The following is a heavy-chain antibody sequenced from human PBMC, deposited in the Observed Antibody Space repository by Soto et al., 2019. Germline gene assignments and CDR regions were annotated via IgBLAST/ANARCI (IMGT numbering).Heavy chain of an antibody. Sequence: QVTLKESGPVMVKPTETLTLTCTVSGFSFSNARMGVSWIRQPPGKALEWLAHIFSNDDKSYSTSLKSRLTISKDTSKSQVVLTMTNMDPVDTATYYCARNAKSKAAAGAGFDLWGRGTLVTVSS. CDR1: GFSFSNARMG. D-gene: IGHD6-13*01. CDR2: IFSNDDK. V-gene: IGHV2-26*01. J-gene: IGHJ2*01. CDR3: ARNAKSKAAAGAGFDL.